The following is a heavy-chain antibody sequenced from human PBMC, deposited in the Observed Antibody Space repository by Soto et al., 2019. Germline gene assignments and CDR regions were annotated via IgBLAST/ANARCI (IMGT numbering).Heavy chain of an antibody. Sequence: GGSLRLSCAASGFTFSSYAMTWVRQAPGKGLEWVSAISGSASSTYSGSASSTYYAGSVKGRFTISRDNSKNTLYLQMNSLRAEDTAVYYCAKDVSVVVTAMEDYWGQGTLVTVSS. V-gene: IGHV3-23*01. CDR2: ISGSASSTYSGSASST. CDR1: GFTFSSYA. CDR3: AKDVSVVVTAMEDY. D-gene: IGHD2-21*02. J-gene: IGHJ4*02.